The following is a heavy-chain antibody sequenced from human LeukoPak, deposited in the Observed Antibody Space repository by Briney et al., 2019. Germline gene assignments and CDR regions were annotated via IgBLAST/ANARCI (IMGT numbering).Heavy chain of an antibody. V-gene: IGHV1-69*04. D-gene: IGHD5-24*01. CDR1: GGTYSSYA. Sequence: SVKVSCKASGGTYSSYAISWVRQAPGQGLEWMGRIIPILGIANYAQKFQGRVTITADKSTSTAYMELSSLRSEDTAVYYCATREVATILAPMWGQGTLVTVSS. CDR2: IIPILGIA. J-gene: IGHJ4*02. CDR3: ATREVATILAPM.